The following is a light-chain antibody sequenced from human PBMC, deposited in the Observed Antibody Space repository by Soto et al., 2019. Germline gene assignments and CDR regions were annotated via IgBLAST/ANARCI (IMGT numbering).Light chain of an antibody. J-gene: IGKJ4*01. CDR1: ESINTW. CDR2: EAS. CDR3: QQYNRSPLT. V-gene: IGKV1-5*03. Sequence: DVQMTQSPSTLSASVGDRVTITCRASESINTWVAWYQQKPGKAPNLLIYEASSLESGVPSRFSGSGSGTEFTLSISDLQPDDSATYYCQQYNRSPLTFGGGTKVEIQ.